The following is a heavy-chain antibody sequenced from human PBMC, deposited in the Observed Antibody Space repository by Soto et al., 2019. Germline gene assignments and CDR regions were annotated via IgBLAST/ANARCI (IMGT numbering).Heavy chain of an antibody. CDR2: MIPMFGTA. V-gene: IGHV1-69*01. CDR1: GDTFSSYA. J-gene: IGHJ4*02. CDR3: ARVGPAHYYDSSGYYSPLDY. D-gene: IGHD3-22*01. Sequence: QVQLVQSGAEVKKPGSSVKVSCKASGDTFSSYAINWVRQAPGQGREWMGGMIPMFGTANYAQKFKGRVTITAGESTSTVYMELRSLRCEDTAVYYCARVGPAHYYDSSGYYSPLDYWGQGTLVTVSS.